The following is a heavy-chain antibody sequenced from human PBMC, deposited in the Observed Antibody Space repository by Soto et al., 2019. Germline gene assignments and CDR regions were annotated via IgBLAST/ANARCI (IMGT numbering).Heavy chain of an antibody. CDR3: ARVASGDYHNWFDP. Sequence: ASVKVSCKASGYTFTSYGISWARQAPGKGLEWMGWISAYNGNTNYAQKLQGRVTMTTDTSTSTAYMELRSLRSDDTAVYYCARVASGDYHNWFDPWGQGTLVTVSS. CDR2: ISAYNGNT. CDR1: GYTFTSYG. J-gene: IGHJ5*02. V-gene: IGHV1-18*01. D-gene: IGHD4-17*01.